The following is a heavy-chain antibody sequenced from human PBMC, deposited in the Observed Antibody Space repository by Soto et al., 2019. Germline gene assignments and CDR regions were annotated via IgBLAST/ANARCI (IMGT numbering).Heavy chain of an antibody. V-gene: IGHV3-30*18. J-gene: IGHJ6*02. CDR1: GLTFRDSG. D-gene: IGHD3-10*01. Sequence: QVQLVESGGGVVQPGTSLRLSCVVSGLTFRDSGMHWGRQAPGKGLEWVAVISFDGSERHYRDSVKGRFSISRDNSRNTLYLQMNSLRGDDSAVYYCANGKDGDRSYYGMDVWGQGSTVTVSS. CDR3: ANGKDGDRSYYGMDV. CDR2: ISFDGSER.